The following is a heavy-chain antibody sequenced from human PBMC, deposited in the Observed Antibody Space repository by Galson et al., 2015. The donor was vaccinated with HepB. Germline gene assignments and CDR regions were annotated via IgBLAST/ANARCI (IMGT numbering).Heavy chain of an antibody. CDR3: ARRAAAAGQPTDY. J-gene: IGHJ4*02. CDR1: GFTFSSYW. V-gene: IGHV3-7*03. Sequence: SLRLSCAASGFTFSSYWMSWVRQAPGKGLEWVANIKQDGSEKYYVDSVKGRFTISRDNAKNSLYLQMNSLRAEDTAVYYCARRAAAAGQPTDYWGQGTLVTVSS. D-gene: IGHD6-13*01. CDR2: IKQDGSEK.